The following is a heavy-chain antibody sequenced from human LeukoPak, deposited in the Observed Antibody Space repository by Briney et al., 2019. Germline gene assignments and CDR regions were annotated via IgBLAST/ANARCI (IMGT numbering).Heavy chain of an antibody. V-gene: IGHV3-23*01. Sequence: GGSLRLSWAASGFTFSSYGMSWVRQAPGKGREWVATISGSGGSTYYADSVKGRFTISRDNSKNTMYLQLNSMRAEDTAVYYCAKGPLEVLXGXMDVXXKGXTVTV. CDR1: GFTFSSYG. J-gene: IGHJ6*03. CDR2: ISGSGGST. CDR3: AKGPLEVLXGXMDV. D-gene: IGHD3-10*01.